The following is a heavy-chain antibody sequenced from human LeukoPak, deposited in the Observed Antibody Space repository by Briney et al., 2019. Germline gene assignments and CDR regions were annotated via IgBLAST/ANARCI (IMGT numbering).Heavy chain of an antibody. D-gene: IGHD2-2*01. CDR3: AKVTFIVVVPAGRETIDY. CDR2: ISGSGGST. V-gene: IGHV3-23*01. CDR1: GFTFSSYA. J-gene: IGHJ4*02. Sequence: QPGGSLRLSCAASGFTFSSYAMSWVRQAPGKGLEWVSAISGSGGSTYYADSVKGRFTISRDNSKNTLYLQMNSLRAEDTAVYYCAKVTFIVVVPAGRETIDYWGQGTLVTVSS.